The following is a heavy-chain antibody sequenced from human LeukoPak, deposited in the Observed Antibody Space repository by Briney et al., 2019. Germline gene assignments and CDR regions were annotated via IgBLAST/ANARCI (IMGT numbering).Heavy chain of an antibody. CDR2: ISGSGGST. V-gene: IGHV3-23*01. Sequence: GGSLRLSCAASGFTFSSYAMSWVRQAPGKGLEWVSAISGSGGSTYYADSVKGRFTISRDNAKNSLYLQMNSLRDEDTAVYYCAREPGPNYDFWSGYYHYYYGMDVWGQGTTVTASS. J-gene: IGHJ6*02. CDR3: AREPGPNYDFWSGYYHYYYGMDV. D-gene: IGHD3-3*01. CDR1: GFTFSSYA.